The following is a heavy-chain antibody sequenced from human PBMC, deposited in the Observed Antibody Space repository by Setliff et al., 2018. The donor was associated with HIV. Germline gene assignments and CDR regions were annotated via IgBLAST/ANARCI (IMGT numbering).Heavy chain of an antibody. CDR1: GYSFTNYG. J-gene: IGHJ3*02. Sequence: GASVKVSCKASGYSFTNYGISWVRQAPGQGLEWMGWISAYNGNTNYAQNLHDRVTMTTDTSTSTAYMEVRSLRSDDTAVYYCARAYCGGDCSGDALDIWGQGTMVTVSS. D-gene: IGHD2-21*02. CDR2: ISAYNGNT. CDR3: ARAYCGGDCSGDALDI. V-gene: IGHV1-18*01.